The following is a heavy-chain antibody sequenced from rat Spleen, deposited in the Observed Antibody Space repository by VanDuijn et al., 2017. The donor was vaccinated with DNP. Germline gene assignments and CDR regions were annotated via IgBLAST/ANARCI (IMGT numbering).Heavy chain of an antibody. CDR1: GLTFSNYG. Sequence: EVQLVESGGGLVQPGRSLKLSCAASGLTFSNYGMHWIRQAPTKGLEWVASISPSGGSTYYTDSVKGRFTISRDNAKSTLYLQMDSLRSEDTATYYCARRVLDSFDNWGQGVMVTVSS. J-gene: IGHJ2*01. CDR2: ISPSGGST. CDR3: ARRVLDSFDN. V-gene: IGHV5-19*01.